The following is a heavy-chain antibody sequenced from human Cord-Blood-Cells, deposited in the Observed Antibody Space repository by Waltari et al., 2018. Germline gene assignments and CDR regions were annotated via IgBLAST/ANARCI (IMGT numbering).Heavy chain of an antibody. Sequence: QVQLQESGPGLVKPSQTLSLTCTVSGGSISSGGYYCSWIRQHPGKGLEWIGYIYYSGSTYYNPSLKSRVTISVDTSKNQFSLKLSSVTAADTAVYYCARGNSGSYLGAFDIWGQGTMVTVSS. J-gene: IGHJ3*02. CDR2: IYYSGST. V-gene: IGHV4-31*03. CDR1: GGSISSGGYY. CDR3: ARGNSGSYLGAFDI. D-gene: IGHD1-26*01.